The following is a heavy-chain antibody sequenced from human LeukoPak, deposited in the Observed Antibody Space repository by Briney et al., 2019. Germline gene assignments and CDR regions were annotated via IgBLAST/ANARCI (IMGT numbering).Heavy chain of an antibody. CDR3: ARGPLLVGGYDYYYYYGMDV. CDR2: LYDSGST. V-gene: IGHV4-59*01. J-gene: IGHJ6*02. CDR1: GGSISSYY. D-gene: IGHD5-12*01. Sequence: SETLSLTCTVSGGSISSYYWSWIRQPPAKGLEWIGYLYDSGSTNYNPSLKSRVTISVDTSKNQFSLKLSSVTAADTAVYYCARGPLLVGGYDYYYYYGMDVWGQGTTVTVSS.